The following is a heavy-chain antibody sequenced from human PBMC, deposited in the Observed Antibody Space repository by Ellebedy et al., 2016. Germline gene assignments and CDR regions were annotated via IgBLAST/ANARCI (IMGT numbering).Heavy chain of an antibody. D-gene: IGHD1-1*01. CDR1: GASSYDYY. CDR2: ISSSGTA. J-gene: IGHJ5*02. CDR3: AKGTTGTTGWFNP. V-gene: IGHV4-4*07. Sequence: SETLSLTXAVSGASSYDYYWTWIRQPAGKGLEWIGRISSSGTAYYNPSLRSRVTMSVDTSKNQFSLKLSSVTAADTAVYYCAKGTTGTTGWFNPWGQGTLVPISS.